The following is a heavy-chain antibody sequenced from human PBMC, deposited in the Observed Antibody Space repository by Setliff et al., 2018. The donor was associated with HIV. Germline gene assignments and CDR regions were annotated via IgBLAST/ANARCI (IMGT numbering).Heavy chain of an antibody. CDR1: DASINSNNYY. D-gene: IGHD3-3*01. V-gene: IGHV4-39*01. J-gene: IGHJ4*02. CDR2: IYYTGTA. Sequence: PSETLSLTCSISDASINSNNYYWVWIRQTPGKGLEWIGSIYYTGTAYYNPSLKSRVFISVDTSKNQFSLNLSSVSAADTAVYYCGRHAKESGYPMPVDSWGQGIQVTVSS. CDR3: GRHAKESGYPMPVDS.